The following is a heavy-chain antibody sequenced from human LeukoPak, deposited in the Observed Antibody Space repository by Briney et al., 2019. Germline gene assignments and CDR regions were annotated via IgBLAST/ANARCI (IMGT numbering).Heavy chain of an antibody. CDR3: AKVVDYYDSLDYFDY. CDR2: IRYDGSNK. CDR1: GFTFSSYG. V-gene: IGHV3-30*02. Sequence: PGGSLRLSCAASGFTFSSYGMHWVRQAPGKGLEWVAFIRYDGSNKYYADSVKGRFTISRDNSKNTLYLQMNSLRAEDTAVYYCAKVVDYYDSLDYFDYWGQGTLVTVSS. D-gene: IGHD3-22*01. J-gene: IGHJ4*02.